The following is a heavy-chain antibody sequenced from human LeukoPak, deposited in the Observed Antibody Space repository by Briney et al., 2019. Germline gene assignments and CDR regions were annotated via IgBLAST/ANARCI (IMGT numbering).Heavy chain of an antibody. CDR2: IRSTANNYAT. CDR1: GFTFSGPA. V-gene: IGHV3-73*01. CDR3: TRHVGGGDSSGSYSDN. D-gene: IGHD3-22*01. J-gene: IGHJ4*02. Sequence: GGSLRLSCAASGFTFSGPAMHWVRQASGKGLEWVGRIRSTANNYATAYAASVKGKFTISRDDSKNTAYLQMNSLKTEDTAVYYCTRHVGGGDSSGSYSDNWGQGTLVTVSS.